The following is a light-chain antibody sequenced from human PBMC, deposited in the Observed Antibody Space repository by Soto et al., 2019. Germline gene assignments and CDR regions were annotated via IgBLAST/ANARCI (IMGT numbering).Light chain of an antibody. CDR2: GAS. V-gene: IGKV3-15*01. CDR3: QQYNKWPPRELT. J-gene: IGKJ3*01. Sequence: EIMLTQSPATLSASPGERATLSCRASQSVSSNLAWYQQKPGQAPRLLIYGASTRATGIPARFSGSGSGTEFTLTISSLQSEDFVVYYCQQYNKWPPRELTFGPGTKVDVK. CDR1: QSVSSN.